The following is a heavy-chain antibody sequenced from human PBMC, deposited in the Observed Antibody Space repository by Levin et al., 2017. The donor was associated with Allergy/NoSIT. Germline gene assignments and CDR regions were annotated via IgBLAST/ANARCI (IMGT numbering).Heavy chain of an antibody. CDR2: INGDGGST. CDR1: GFTFSSYW. V-gene: IGHV3-74*01. CDR3: ASEDVAAAGYFDN. J-gene: IGHJ4*02. D-gene: IGHD6-13*01. Sequence: GESLEISCAASGFTFSSYWMHWVRQAPGKGLVWVSRINGDGGSTFYADSVKGRFTISRDNAKNTLYLQMNSLSAEDTALYFCASEDVAAAGYFDNWGRGTRVTVSS.